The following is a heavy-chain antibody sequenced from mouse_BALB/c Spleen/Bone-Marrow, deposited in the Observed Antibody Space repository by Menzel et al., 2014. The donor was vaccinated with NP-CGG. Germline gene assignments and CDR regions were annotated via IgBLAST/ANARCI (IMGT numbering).Heavy chain of an antibody. CDR1: GFTFSGFG. CDR2: ISSGSSTI. CDR3: TRGGNWENFDY. V-gene: IGHV5-17*02. Sequence: EVQGVESGGGLVQPGGSRKLSCAASGFTFSGFGMHWVRQAPGKGLEWVAYISSGSSTIFYADTVKGRFTISRDNPKNTLFLQMTSLRSEDTAMYYCTRGGNWENFDYWGQGTPLTISS. D-gene: IGHD4-1*01. J-gene: IGHJ2*01.